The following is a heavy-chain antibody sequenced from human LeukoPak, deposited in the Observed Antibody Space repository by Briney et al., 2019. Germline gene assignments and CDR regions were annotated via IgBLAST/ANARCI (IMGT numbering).Heavy chain of an antibody. CDR2: IYYSGST. Sequence: SETLSLTCTVSGGSISSYYWSWIRQPPGKGLEWIGYIYYSGSTNYNPSLKSRLTISVDTSKNQFSLKLSSGTAADTAVYYCARHAPLWFGAPHEYDGYFDYWGQGTLVTVSS. D-gene: IGHD3-10*01. V-gene: IGHV4-59*08. J-gene: IGHJ4*02. CDR3: ARHAPLWFGAPHEYDGYFDY. CDR1: GGSISSYY.